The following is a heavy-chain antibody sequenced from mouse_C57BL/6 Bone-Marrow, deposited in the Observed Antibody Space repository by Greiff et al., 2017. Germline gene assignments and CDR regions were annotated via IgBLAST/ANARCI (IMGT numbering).Heavy chain of an antibody. CDR3: ARHTLYYFDY. Sequence: EVKLVESGGDLVKPGGSLKLSCAASGFTFSSYGMSWVRQTPDKRLEWVATISSGGSYTYYPDSVKGRFTISRDNAKNTLYLQKSSLKSEDTAMYYCARHTLYYFDYWGQGTTLTVSS. CDR2: ISSGGSYT. V-gene: IGHV5-6*02. J-gene: IGHJ2*01. D-gene: IGHD5-1-1*01. CDR1: GFTFSSYG.